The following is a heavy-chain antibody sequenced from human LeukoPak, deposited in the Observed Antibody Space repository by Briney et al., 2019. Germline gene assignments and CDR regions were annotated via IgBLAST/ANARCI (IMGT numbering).Heavy chain of an antibody. CDR2: IKQDGSEK. D-gene: IGHD6-19*01. J-gene: IGHJ3*02. Sequence: GGSLRRSCSASGFTVTSHWMIWGRQTPGYGPARLANIKQDGSEKYYVDSVKGRFTISRDNAKNSLYLQMNSLRAEDTAVYYCARDVAVAGFAFDIWGQGTMVTVSS. V-gene: IGHV3-7*01. CDR3: ARDVAVAGFAFDI. CDR1: GFTVTSHW.